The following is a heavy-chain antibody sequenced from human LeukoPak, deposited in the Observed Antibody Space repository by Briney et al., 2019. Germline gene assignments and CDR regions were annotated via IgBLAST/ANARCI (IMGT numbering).Heavy chain of an antibody. CDR2: IKSKTDGGTT. CDR1: GFTFSNAW. D-gene: IGHD1-7*01. V-gene: IGHV3-15*01. CDR3: TTDWTGTTPDY. Sequence: GGSLRLSCAASGFTFSNAWMSWVRQAPGKGPEWVGRIKSKTDGGTTDYAAPVKGRFTISRDDSKNTLYLQMNSLKTEDTAVYYCTTDWTGTTPDYWGQGTLVTVSS. J-gene: IGHJ4*02.